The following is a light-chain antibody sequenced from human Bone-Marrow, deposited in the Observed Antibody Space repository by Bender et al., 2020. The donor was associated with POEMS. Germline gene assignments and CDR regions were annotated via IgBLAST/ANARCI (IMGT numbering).Light chain of an antibody. CDR3: CSSVDGTSWV. CDR2: EVG. Sequence: QSALTQPRSVSGSPGQSVTISCTGTNSDVGRYNYVSWYQQHPGKAPQVMISEVGKRPSWVPDRFSASKSGNTASLTIFGLQAEDEADYYCCSSVDGTSWVFGGGTRLTVL. J-gene: IGLJ3*02. V-gene: IGLV2-11*01. CDR1: NSDVGRYNY.